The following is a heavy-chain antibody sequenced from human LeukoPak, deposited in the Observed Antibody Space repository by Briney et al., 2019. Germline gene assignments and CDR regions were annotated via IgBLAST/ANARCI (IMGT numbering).Heavy chain of an antibody. V-gene: IGHV3-21*04. Sequence: GGSLRLSCAASGFTFSSYSMNWVRQAPGKGLEWVSSISSSSSYIYYADSVKGRFTISRDNAKNSLYLQMNSLRAEDTAVYYCARGAAKYYYDSSGHSFDYWGQGTLVTVSS. CDR1: GFTFSSYS. CDR3: ARGAAKYYYDSSGHSFDY. D-gene: IGHD3-22*01. J-gene: IGHJ4*02. CDR2: ISSSSSYI.